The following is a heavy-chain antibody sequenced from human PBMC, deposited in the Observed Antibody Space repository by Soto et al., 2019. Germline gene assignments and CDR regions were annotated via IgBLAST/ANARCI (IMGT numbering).Heavy chain of an antibody. J-gene: IGHJ4*02. V-gene: IGHV4-39*01. CDR3: ARNRPSYYDFWSGYYTDYFDY. CDR1: GGSISSSSYY. D-gene: IGHD3-3*01. Sequence: SETLSLTCTVSGGSISSSSYYWGWIRQPPGKGLEWIGSIYYSGSTYYNPSLKSRVTISVDTSKNQFSLKLSSVTAADTAVYYCARNRPSYYDFWSGYYTDYFDYWGQGTLVTVSS. CDR2: IYYSGST.